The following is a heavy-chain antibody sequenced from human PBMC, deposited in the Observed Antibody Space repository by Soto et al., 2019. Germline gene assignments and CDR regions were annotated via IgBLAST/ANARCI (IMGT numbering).Heavy chain of an antibody. CDR3: AKAYSSGWYYYYYGMDV. J-gene: IGHJ6*02. CDR1: GFTFSSYG. CDR2: ISYDGSNK. D-gene: IGHD6-19*01. V-gene: IGHV3-30*18. Sequence: GGSLRLSCAASGFTFSSYGMHWVRQAPGKGLEWVAVISYDGSNKYYADSVKGRFTISRDNSKNTLYLQMNSLRAEDTAVYYCAKAYSSGWYYYYYGMDVWGQGTTVTVSS.